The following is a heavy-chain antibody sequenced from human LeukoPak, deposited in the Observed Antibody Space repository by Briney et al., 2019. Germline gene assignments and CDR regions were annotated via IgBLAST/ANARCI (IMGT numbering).Heavy chain of an antibody. CDR1: GFTFSSYG. J-gene: IGHJ4*02. CDR3: ARGPGWLYFDY. V-gene: IGHV3-33*01. D-gene: IGHD5-12*01. Sequence: PGRSLRLSCAASGFTFSSYGMHWVRQAPGKGLEWVAVIWYDGSNKYYADSVKGRFTTSRDNSKNTLYLQMNSLRAEDTAVYYCARGPGWLYFDYWGQGTLVTVSS. CDR2: IWYDGSNK.